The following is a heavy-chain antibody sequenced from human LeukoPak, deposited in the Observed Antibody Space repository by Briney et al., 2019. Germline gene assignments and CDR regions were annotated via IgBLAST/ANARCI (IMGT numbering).Heavy chain of an antibody. CDR3: ARHELLWFGEADY. V-gene: IGHV4-34*01. CDR1: GGSISNYY. Sequence: SETLSLTCTVSGGSISNYYWSWIRQPPGKGLEWIGEINHSGSTNYNPSLKSRVTISVDTSKNQFSLKLSSVTAADTAVYYCARHELLWFGEADYWGQGTLVTVSS. J-gene: IGHJ4*02. D-gene: IGHD3-10*01. CDR2: INHSGST.